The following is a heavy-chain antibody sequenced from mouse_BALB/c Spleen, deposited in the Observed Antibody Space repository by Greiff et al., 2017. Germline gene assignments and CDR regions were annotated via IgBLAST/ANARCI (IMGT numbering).Heavy chain of an antibody. CDR3: ARRVTTVVADYFDY. V-gene: IGHV1-69*02. J-gene: IGHJ2*01. CDR2: IDPSDSYT. D-gene: IGHD1-1*01. Sequence: VQLQQPGAELVKPGASVKLSCKASGYTFTSYWMHWVKQRPGQGLEWIGEIDPSDSYTNYNQKFKGKATLTVDKSSSTAYMQLSSLTSEDSAVYYCARRVTTVVADYFDYWGQGTTLTVSS. CDR1: GYTFTSYW.